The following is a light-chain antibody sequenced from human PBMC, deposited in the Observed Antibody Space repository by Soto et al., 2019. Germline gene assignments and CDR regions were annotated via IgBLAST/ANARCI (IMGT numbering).Light chain of an antibody. CDR1: SSDVGGYNY. V-gene: IGLV2-14*01. J-gene: IGLJ1*01. CDR2: DVS. CDR3: SYYTSSSLYV. Sequence: QSALTQPASVSGSPGQSITISCTGTSSDVGGYNYVSWYQQHPGKAPKLMIYDVSNRPSGVSNRFAGSKAGNTASLTISGRQAEDEADYYCSYYTSSSLYVFGTGTKVTVL.